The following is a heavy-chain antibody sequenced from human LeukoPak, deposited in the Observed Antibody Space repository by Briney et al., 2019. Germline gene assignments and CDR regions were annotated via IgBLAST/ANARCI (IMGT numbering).Heavy chain of an antibody. CDR2: MSSSSYT. V-gene: IGHV3-11*06. CDR3: ARVGAFSGSYTDY. D-gene: IGHD3-10*01. CDR1: GFTFCDYY. J-gene: IGHJ4*02. Sequence: PGGSLRLSCAASGFTFCDYYMSWIRQAPGKGLEWVSYMSSSSYTNYADSVKGRFTISRDNAKNSLYLQMNSLRAEDTAVYYCARVGAFSGSYTDYWGQGTLVTVSS.